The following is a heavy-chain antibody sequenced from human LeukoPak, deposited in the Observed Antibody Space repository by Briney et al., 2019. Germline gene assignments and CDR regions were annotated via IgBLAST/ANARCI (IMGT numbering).Heavy chain of an antibody. CDR1: GFTFNSYA. CDR3: VRDRLYCSSTDCSKLDY. J-gene: IGHJ4*02. Sequence: GGSLRLSCAASGFTFNSYAMSWVRQAPGKGLEGVSVIPGSGDITYYADSVKGRFTISRDNSKNTLYLQMNSLRADDTAIYYCVRDRLYCSSTDCSKLDYWGQGALVTVSS. CDR2: IPGSGDIT. V-gene: IGHV3-23*01. D-gene: IGHD2-2*01.